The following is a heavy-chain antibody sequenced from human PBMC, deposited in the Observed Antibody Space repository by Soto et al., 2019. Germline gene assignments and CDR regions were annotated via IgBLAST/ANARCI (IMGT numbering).Heavy chain of an antibody. CDR3: ASGQKYSGRIFDY. J-gene: IGHJ4*02. CDR2: TYYRSNWYN. Sequence: PSQTLSLTCGISGDSVSSNSAAWNWLRQSPSRGLEWLGRTYYRSNWYNAYAVSVESRITINPDTSKNHFSLQLNFVTPDDTAVYFPASGQKYSGRIFDYWPQGTLVTVSS. V-gene: IGHV6-1*01. D-gene: IGHD1-26*01. CDR1: GDSVSSNSAA.